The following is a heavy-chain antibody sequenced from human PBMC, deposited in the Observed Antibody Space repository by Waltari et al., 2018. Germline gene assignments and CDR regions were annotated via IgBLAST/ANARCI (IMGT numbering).Heavy chain of an antibody. CDR2: IYSGGST. V-gene: IGHV3-23*03. CDR3: AKDPRPYSGSYYFDY. Sequence: EVQLLESGGGLVQPGGSLRLSCAASGFTFSSYAMRWVRQAPGKGLEWVSVIYSGGSTYYADSVKGRFTISRDNSKNTLYLQMNSLRAEDTAVYYCAKDPRPYSGSYYFDYWGQGTLVTVSS. J-gene: IGHJ4*02. CDR1: GFTFSSYA. D-gene: IGHD1-26*01.